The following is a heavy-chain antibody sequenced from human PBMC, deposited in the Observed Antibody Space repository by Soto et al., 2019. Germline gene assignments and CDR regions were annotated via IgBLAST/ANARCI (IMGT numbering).Heavy chain of an antibody. CDR3: ARQVDELSDHFAY. CDR1: GGSINNGRYF. J-gene: IGHJ4*02. V-gene: IGHV4-31*03. Sequence: TLSLTCTVSGGSINNGRYFWTWIRQHPGEGLEWIGYIYYNGGTYYNPSLKSRVTISVDTSKNQFSLKLRSVTAADTAVYYCARQVDELSDHFAYWGQGTLVTVCS. D-gene: IGHD1-7*01. CDR2: IYYNGGT.